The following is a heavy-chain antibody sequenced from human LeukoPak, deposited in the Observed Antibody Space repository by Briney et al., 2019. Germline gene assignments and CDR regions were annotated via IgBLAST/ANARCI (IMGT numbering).Heavy chain of an antibody. CDR3: AGGTDLPPIRGFSPFVY. CDR1: GGSITGYY. J-gene: IGHJ4*02. Sequence: PSETLSLTCTVSGGSITGYYWTWIRQPAGKGLEWIGRVSDTGRAYYNPSLERRVTISLDTSNNRFSLKVTSVTAADTAVYYCAGGTDLPPIRGFSPFVYWGQGTLVSVS. D-gene: IGHD1-1*01. CDR2: VSDTGRA. V-gene: IGHV4-4*07.